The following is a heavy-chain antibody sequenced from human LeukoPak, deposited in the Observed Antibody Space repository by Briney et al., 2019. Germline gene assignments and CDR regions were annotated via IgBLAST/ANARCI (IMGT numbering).Heavy chain of an antibody. CDR1: GGAFSSYA. CDR3: ARDFQYCSSTSCYYLYFDY. CDR2: MNPNSGNT. D-gene: IGHD2-2*01. V-gene: IGHV1-8*02. Sequence: ASVKVSCKASGGAFSSYAINWVRQATGQGLEWMGWMNPNSGNTGYAQKFQGRVTMTRNTSISTAYMELSSLRSEDTAVYYCARDFQYCSSTSCYYLYFDYWGQGTLVTVSS. J-gene: IGHJ4*02.